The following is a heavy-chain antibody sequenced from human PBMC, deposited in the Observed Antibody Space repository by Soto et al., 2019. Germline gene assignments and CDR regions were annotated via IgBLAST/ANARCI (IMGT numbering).Heavy chain of an antibody. D-gene: IGHD1-26*01. Sequence: EVQLVESGGGLVQPGGSLRLSCAASGFSFNTYEMNWVRQAPGKGLEWVSYISSSGSTIYSADSVKGRFTVSRDNGKNSLYLQMNSLRAEDTAVYYCAYGGSCDYWGQGTQVTVSS. CDR3: AYGGSCDY. CDR1: GFSFNTYE. V-gene: IGHV3-48*03. J-gene: IGHJ4*02. CDR2: ISSSGSTI.